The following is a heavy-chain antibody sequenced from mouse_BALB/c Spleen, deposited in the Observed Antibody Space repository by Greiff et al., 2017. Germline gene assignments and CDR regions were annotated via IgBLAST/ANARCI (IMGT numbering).Heavy chain of an antibody. Sequence: EVQRVESGGGLVQPGGSLKLSCAASGFTFSSYTMSWVRQTPEKRLEWVAYISNGGGSTYYPDTVKGRFTISRDNAKNTLYLQMSSLKSEDTAMYYCARHEKITTAWFAYWGQGTLVTVSA. V-gene: IGHV5-12-2*01. CDR1: GFTFSSYT. D-gene: IGHD1-1*01. CDR2: ISNGGGST. J-gene: IGHJ3*01. CDR3: ARHEKITTAWFAY.